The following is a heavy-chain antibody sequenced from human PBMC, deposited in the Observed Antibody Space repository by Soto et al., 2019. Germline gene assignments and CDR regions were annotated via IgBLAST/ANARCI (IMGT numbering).Heavy chain of an antibody. J-gene: IGHJ6*02. CDR1: GFTFSSYD. V-gene: IGHV3-13*01. D-gene: IGHD6-13*01. Sequence: GGSLRLSCAASGFTFSSYDMHWVRQATGKGLEWVSAIGTAGDTYYPGSVKGRFTISRENAKNSLYLQMNSLRAGDTAVYYCARAKGYSSSWYWYYYGMDVWGQGTTVTVSS. CDR3: ARAKGYSSSWYWYYYGMDV. CDR2: IGTAGDT.